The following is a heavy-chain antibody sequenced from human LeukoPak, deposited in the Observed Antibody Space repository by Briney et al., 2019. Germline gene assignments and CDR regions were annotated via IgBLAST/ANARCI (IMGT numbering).Heavy chain of an antibody. CDR1: GFTLTSYA. CDR2: ISGGGGNT. J-gene: IGHJ4*02. CDR3: AKVGGAGTWYGNTWPFDY. V-gene: IGHV3-23*01. Sequence: GGSLRPSCAASGFTLTSYAMSWVRQAPGKGLEWVSAISGGGGNTYYADSVKGRFTISRDSSKNTLYLQMSSLRAEDTAVYYCAKVGGAGTWYGNTWPFDYWGQGTLVTVSS. D-gene: IGHD3-16*01.